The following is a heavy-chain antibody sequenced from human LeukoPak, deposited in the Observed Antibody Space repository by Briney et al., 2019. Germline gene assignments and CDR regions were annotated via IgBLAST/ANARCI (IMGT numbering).Heavy chain of an antibody. Sequence: GGSLRLSCAASGFSVSGYYMSWVRQAPRRGLEWVSVIYSGGDTSYLDSVKGRFTVSRDNAKKTVDLHMKGLRPEDTAFYYCARGFFNFEDWGRGTLVTVSS. D-gene: IGHD3-3*01. J-gene: IGHJ4*02. CDR1: GFSVSGYY. CDR2: IYSGGDT. CDR3: ARGFFNFED. V-gene: IGHV3-66*02.